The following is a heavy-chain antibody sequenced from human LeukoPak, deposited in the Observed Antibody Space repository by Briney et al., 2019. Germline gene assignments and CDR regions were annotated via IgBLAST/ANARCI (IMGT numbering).Heavy chain of an antibody. D-gene: IGHD2-2*01. V-gene: IGHV4-39*01. J-gene: IGHJ5*02. CDR2: IYYSGSN. CDR3: ARRGYCSSTSCYEYWFDP. Sequence: AGTLSLTRTVSVGSISSSSYYWGWIRQPPGEGLVWLGIIYYSGSNYYNPSLKSRLTLSLHTSKNQLSLTPSYVTDTDTAVHYCARRGYCSSTSCYEYWFDPWGQGNLVTVSS. CDR1: VGSISSSSYY.